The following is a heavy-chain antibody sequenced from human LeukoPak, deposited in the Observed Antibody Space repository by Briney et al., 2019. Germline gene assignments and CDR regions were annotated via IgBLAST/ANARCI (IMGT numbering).Heavy chain of an antibody. V-gene: IGHV4-34*01. D-gene: IGHD6-13*01. CDR1: GGSFSGYY. CDR3: ARPRIAAAGTSPFDY. CDR2: FNHSGST. Sequence: SETLSLTCAVYGGSFSGYYWSWIRQPPGKGLEWIGEFNHSGSTNYNPSLKSRVTISVDTSKNQFSLKLSSVTAADTAVYYCARPRIAAAGTSPFDYWGQGTLVTVSS. J-gene: IGHJ4*02.